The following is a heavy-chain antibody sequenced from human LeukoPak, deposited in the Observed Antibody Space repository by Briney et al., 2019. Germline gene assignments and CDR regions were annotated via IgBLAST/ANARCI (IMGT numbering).Heavy chain of an antibody. Sequence: GASVKVSCKASGYTFTSYYMHWVRQAPGQGLEWMGVINPSGGNTNYAQKFQGRVTMTRDKSISTAYMELSRMRSDDTAVYYCATLETHRPYYHQAFDIWGQGTMVTVSS. J-gene: IGHJ3*02. D-gene: IGHD3-3*02. CDR2: INPSGGNT. CDR3: ATLETHRPYYHQAFDI. V-gene: IGHV1-46*01. CDR1: GYTFTSYY.